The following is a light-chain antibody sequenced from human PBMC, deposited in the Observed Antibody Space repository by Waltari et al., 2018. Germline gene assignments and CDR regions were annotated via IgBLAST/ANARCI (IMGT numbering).Light chain of an antibody. Sequence: DIVLTQSPGTLSLSPGERASLSCRASQSVSSGYLAWYQQRAGQAPRLLIDGVSSRATGIPDRFSGSGSGTDFTLSISRLEPEDFAVYYCHQYGSPGWTFGQGTKVEIK. J-gene: IGKJ1*01. CDR3: HQYGSPGWT. V-gene: IGKV3-20*01. CDR2: GVS. CDR1: QSVSSGY.